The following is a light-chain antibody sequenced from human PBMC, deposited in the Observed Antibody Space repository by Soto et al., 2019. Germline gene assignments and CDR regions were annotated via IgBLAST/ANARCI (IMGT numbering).Light chain of an antibody. CDR2: EGI. CDR1: SSDVGSYNL. Sequence: QSALTQPASVSGSPGQSITISCTGTSSDVGSYNLVSWYQQHPGKAPELIIYEGIKRPSGVSNRFSGSKSGNTASLTISGLQAEDEADYYCCSYACSRTPYWVFGGGTKLTVL. J-gene: IGLJ3*02. V-gene: IGLV2-23*01. CDR3: CSYACSRTPYWV.